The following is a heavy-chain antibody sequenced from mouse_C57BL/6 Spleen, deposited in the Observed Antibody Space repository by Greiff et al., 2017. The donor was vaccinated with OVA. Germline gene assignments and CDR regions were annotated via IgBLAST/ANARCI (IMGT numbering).Heavy chain of an antibody. Sequence: VQLKQSGPELVKPGASVKISCKASGYSFTGYYMNWVKQSPEKSLEWIGEINPSTGGTTYNQKFKAKATLTVDKSSSTAYMQLKSLTSEDSAVYYCEGWGYYGYDGAYYFDYWGQGTTLTVSS. D-gene: IGHD2-2*01. CDR1: GYSFTGYY. CDR3: EGWGYYGYDGAYYFDY. J-gene: IGHJ2*01. CDR2: INPSTGGT. V-gene: IGHV1-42*01.